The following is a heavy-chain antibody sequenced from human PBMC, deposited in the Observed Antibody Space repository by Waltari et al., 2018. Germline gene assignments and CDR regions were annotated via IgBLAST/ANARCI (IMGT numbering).Heavy chain of an antibody. CDR2: IYYSGVT. J-gene: IGHJ3*02. CDR3: ARVLTTGTVAFDI. Sequence: QVQLRESGPGLVKPSETLSLTCVISGDSLSSNLFWGWIRQSPEKGLEWIGNIYYSGVTSYRPFLKSRVFISIDTPRRQFSLKLTSVTAADTAVYYCARVLTTGTVAFDIWGQGTLVTVSS. CDR1: GDSLSSNLF. D-gene: IGHD1-7*01. V-gene: IGHV4-38-2*01.